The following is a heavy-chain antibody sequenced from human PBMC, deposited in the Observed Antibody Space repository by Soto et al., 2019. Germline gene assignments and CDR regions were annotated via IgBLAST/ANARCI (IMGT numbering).Heavy chain of an antibody. CDR3: ARGLLRFLEWTPPYYFDY. CDR1: GGSFSGYY. CDR2: INHSGST. J-gene: IGHJ4*02. Sequence: QVQLQQWGAGLLKPSETLSLTCAVYGGSFSGYYWSWTRQPPGKGLEWIGEINHSGSTNYNPSLKSRVTISVDTSKNQFSLKLSSVTAADTAVYYCARGLLRFLEWTPPYYFDYWGQGTLVTVSS. D-gene: IGHD3-3*01. V-gene: IGHV4-34*01.